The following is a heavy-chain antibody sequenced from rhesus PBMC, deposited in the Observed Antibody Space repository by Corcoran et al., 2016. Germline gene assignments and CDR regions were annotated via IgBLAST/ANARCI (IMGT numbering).Heavy chain of an antibody. V-gene: IGHV4-99*02. D-gene: IGHD6-25*01. J-gene: IGHJ4*01. CDR3: ARGKGAGGRLDY. CDR1: GYSISSGYY. CDR2: ISGSSGST. Sequence: QVQLQESGPGLVKPSETLSLTCAVSGYSISSGYYWGWIRQPPGKGLEYIGYISGSSGSTYYNPSLKSRVTISKDTSKNQFSLKLSSVTAADTAVYYCARGKGAGGRLDYWGQGVLVTVSS.